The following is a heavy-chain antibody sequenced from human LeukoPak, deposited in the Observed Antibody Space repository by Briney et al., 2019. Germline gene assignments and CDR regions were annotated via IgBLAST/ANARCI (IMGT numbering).Heavy chain of an antibody. CDR2: IYHSGST. V-gene: IGHV4-38-2*02. CDR1: GYSISSGYY. J-gene: IGHJ4*02. Sequence: SETLSLTCTVSGYSISSGYYWGWIRRPPGKGLEWIGSIYHSGSTYYNPSLKSRVTISADTSKNQFSLKLSSVTAADTAVYYCARVQYFDNGGYWNLDYWGQGTLVTVSS. D-gene: IGHD3-22*01. CDR3: ARVQYFDNGGYWNLDY.